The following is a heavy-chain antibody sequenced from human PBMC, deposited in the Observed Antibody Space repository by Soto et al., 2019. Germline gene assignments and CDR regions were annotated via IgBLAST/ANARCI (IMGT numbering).Heavy chain of an antibody. CDR2: INPSGGST. Sequence: ASVKVSCKASGYTFTSYYMHWVRQAPGQGLEWMGIINPSGGSTSYAQKFQGRVTMTRDTSTSTVYMELSSLRSEDTAVYYCAREGYGMGRRGVNYYYGMDVWGQGTTVTVSS. V-gene: IGHV1-46*01. D-gene: IGHD5-12*01. J-gene: IGHJ6*02. CDR1: GYTFTSYY. CDR3: AREGYGMGRRGVNYYYGMDV.